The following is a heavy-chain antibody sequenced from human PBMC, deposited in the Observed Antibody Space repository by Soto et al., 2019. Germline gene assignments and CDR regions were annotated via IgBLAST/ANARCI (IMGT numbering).Heavy chain of an antibody. Sequence: VQLVDSGGGLVQPGGSLRLSCVASGFSFNNHWMTWVRQTPGKGLEWVASIKQDGSEKNYVDSVKGRFTISRDNSKNSLYLQMNSLRAEDSAVYYCARDRYNFWSGYYTDYYFDYWGQGTLVTVSS. D-gene: IGHD3-3*01. CDR2: IKQDGSEK. CDR1: GFSFNNHW. V-gene: IGHV3-7*01. J-gene: IGHJ4*02. CDR3: ARDRYNFWSGYYTDYYFDY.